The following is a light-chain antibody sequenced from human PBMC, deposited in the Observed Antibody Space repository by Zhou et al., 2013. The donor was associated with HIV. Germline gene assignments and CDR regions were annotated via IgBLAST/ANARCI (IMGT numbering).Light chain of an antibody. CDR1: QGIGYS. CDR3: QKYNXAPRT. CDR2: TAS. V-gene: IGKV1-27*01. Sequence: DIQMTQSPSSLSASVGDRVTITCRASQGIGYSLAWYQQKPGKVPKLLIYTASILQSGVPSRFSGMGSGTDFTLTISSLQPEXSCNFINCQKYNXAPRTFGQGTKVE. J-gene: IGKJ1*01.